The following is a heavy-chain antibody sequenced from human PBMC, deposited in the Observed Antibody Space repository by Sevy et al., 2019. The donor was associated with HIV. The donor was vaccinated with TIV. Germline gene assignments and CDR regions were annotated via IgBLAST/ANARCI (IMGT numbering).Heavy chain of an antibody. Sequence: GGSLRLSCKASGFIFSRYGVHWVRQAPGKGLEWVASIFNDGKTKYYGDPVKGRFTISRDDSKNTLYLRMDSLRAEDTAVYYCARESGSDWYLDYWGQGTLVTVSS. CDR1: GFIFSRYG. V-gene: IGHV3-33*01. CDR2: IFNDGKTK. J-gene: IGHJ4*02. CDR3: ARESGSDWYLDY. D-gene: IGHD2-21*02.